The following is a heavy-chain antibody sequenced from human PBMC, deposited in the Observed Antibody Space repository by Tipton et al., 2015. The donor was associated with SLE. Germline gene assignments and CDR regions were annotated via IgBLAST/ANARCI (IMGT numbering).Heavy chain of an antibody. D-gene: IGHD7-27*01. CDR2: INHSGST. J-gene: IGHJ4*02. CDR3: ATNWGWDSRPWVTPFDS. CDR1: GGSFSGYY. V-gene: IGHV4-34*01. Sequence: TLSLTCAVYGGSFSGYYWSWIRQLPGKGLEWIGEINHSGSTNYNPSLKSRVTISVDTSKNQFSLKLSSVTAADTAVYYCATNWGWDSRPWVTPFDSWGQGTLVTVSS.